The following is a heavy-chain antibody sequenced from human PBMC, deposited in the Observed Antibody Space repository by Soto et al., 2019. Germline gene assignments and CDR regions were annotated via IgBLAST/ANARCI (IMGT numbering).Heavy chain of an antibody. Sequence: GGALRVSCAAFGFTFSGYTMNCVRQTPGEGLEWVSSITSSSSYIYYADSVKGRFTISRDNAKNSLYLQMTSLRAEDTAVYYCARGVSYYGYWGQGTLVTVYS. D-gene: IGHD4-4*01. J-gene: IGHJ4*02. CDR1: GFTFSGYT. V-gene: IGHV3-21*01. CDR3: ARGVSYYGY. CDR2: ITSSSSYI.